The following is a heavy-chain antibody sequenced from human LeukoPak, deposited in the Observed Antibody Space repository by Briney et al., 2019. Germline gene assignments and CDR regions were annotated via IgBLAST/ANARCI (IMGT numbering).Heavy chain of an antibody. CDR1: GFTFSSYA. V-gene: IGHV3-30-3*01. J-gene: IGHJ4*02. Sequence: GGSLRLSCAASGFTFSSYAMHWVRQAPGKGLEWVAVISYDGSNKYYAASVKGRFTISRDNSKNTLYLQMNSLRAEDTAVYYCASVGSYCGGDCQQSRDYWGQGTLVTVSS. D-gene: IGHD2-21*02. CDR3: ASVGSYCGGDCQQSRDY. CDR2: ISYDGSNK.